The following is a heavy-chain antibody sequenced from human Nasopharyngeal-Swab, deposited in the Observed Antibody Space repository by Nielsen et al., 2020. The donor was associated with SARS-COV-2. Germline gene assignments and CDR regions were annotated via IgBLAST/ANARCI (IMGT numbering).Heavy chain of an antibody. Sequence: VRQAPGKGLEWVSSISSSSSYIYYADSVKGRFTISRDNAKNSLYLQMNSLRAEDTAVYYCARGPALGKSDPFDYWGQGTLVTVSS. CDR3: ARGPALGKSDPFDY. CDR2: ISSSSSYI. D-gene: IGHD3-16*01. J-gene: IGHJ4*02. V-gene: IGHV3-21*01.